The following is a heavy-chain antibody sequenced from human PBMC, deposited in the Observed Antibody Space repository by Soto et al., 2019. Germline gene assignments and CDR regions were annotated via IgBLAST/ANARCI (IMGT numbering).Heavy chain of an antibody. V-gene: IGHV3-53*01. J-gene: IGHJ6*02. D-gene: IGHD3-22*01. Sequence: SLRLSFADSGFTVSSNYMSWVCQAPGKGLEWVSVIYSGGSTYYADSVKGRFTISRDNSKNTLYLQMNSLRAEDTAVYYCAYDSSGYYSHYYYYGMDVWGQGTTVTVSS. CDR2: IYSGGST. CDR3: AYDSSGYYSHYYYYGMDV. CDR1: GFTVSSNY.